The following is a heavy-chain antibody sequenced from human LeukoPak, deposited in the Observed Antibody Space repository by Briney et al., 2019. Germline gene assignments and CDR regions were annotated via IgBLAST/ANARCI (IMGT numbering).Heavy chain of an antibody. CDR1: GGSFSGYY. CDR2: IYYSGST. V-gene: IGHV4-59*01. CDR3: ARWLQFGYFDY. Sequence: SETLSLTCAVYGGSFSGYYWSWIRQPPGKGLEWIGYIYYSGSTNYNPSLKSRVTISVDTSKNQFSLKLSSVTAADTAVYYCARWLQFGYFDYWGQGTLVTVSS. J-gene: IGHJ4*02. D-gene: IGHD5-24*01.